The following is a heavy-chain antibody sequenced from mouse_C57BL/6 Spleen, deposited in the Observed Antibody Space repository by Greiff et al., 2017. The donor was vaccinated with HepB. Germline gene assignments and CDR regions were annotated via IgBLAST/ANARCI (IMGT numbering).Heavy chain of an antibody. CDR3: ARDSPLGRGFDY. D-gene: IGHD4-1*01. V-gene: IGHV3-6*01. CDR1: GYSITSGYY. Sequence: EVKVEESGPGLVKPSQSLSLTCSVTGYSITSGYYWNWIRQFPGNKLEWMGYISYDGSNNYNPSLKNRISITRDTSKNQFFLKLNSVTTEDTATYYCARDSPLGRGFDYWGQGTTLTVSS. J-gene: IGHJ2*01. CDR2: ISYDGSN.